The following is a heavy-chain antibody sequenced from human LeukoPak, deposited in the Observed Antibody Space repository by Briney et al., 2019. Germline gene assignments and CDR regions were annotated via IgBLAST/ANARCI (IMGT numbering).Heavy chain of an antibody. CDR1: GYTFTSYG. J-gene: IGHJ6*03. CDR2: ISAYNGNT. V-gene: IGHV1-18*01. CDR3: ARVRNYYYYYYMDV. Sequence: ASVKVSCKASGYTFTSYGISWVRQAPGQGLEWMGWISAYNGNTNYAQKLQGRVTMTTDTSTSTAYMELRSLRSDDTAVYYCARVRNYYYYYYMDVWGKGTTATVSS.